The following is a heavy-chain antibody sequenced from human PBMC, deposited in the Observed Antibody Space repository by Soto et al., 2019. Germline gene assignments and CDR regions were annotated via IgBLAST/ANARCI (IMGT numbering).Heavy chain of an antibody. V-gene: IGHV3-33*01. J-gene: IGHJ6*02. Sequence: QVQLVESGGGVVQPGRSLRLSCAASGFTFSSYGMHWVRQAPGKGLEWVAVIWYDGSNKYYADSVKGRFTISRDNXKXTLYLQMNSLRAEDTAVYYCARDRAPYSSGRWCMDVWGQGTTVTVSS. CDR2: IWYDGSNK. CDR3: ARDRAPYSSGRWCMDV. D-gene: IGHD6-19*01. CDR1: GFTFSSYG.